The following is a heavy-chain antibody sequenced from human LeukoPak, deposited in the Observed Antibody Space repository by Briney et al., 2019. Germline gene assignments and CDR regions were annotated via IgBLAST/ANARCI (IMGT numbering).Heavy chain of an antibody. D-gene: IGHD6-19*01. V-gene: IGHV1-18*01. CDR1: GYTFTSYG. CDR2: ISAYNGNT. Sequence: ASVKVSCKASGYTFTSYGISWVRQAPGQGREWMGWISAYNGNTNYAQKLQGRVTMTTDTSTSTAYMELRSLRSDDTAVYYCARDSDLGWAVAVTAPFDYWGQGTLFTVSS. J-gene: IGHJ4*02. CDR3: ARDSDLGWAVAVTAPFDY.